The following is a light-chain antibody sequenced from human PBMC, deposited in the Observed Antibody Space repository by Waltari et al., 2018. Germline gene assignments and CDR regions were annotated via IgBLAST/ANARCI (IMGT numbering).Light chain of an antibody. CDR2: VNSDGSH. CDR1: SGHSSNI. CDR3: QTGGHGTWV. V-gene: IGLV4-69*01. J-gene: IGLJ3*02. Sequence: QLVLTQSPSASASLGASVKLTCTLSSGHSSNIIAWHQQQPEKGPRYLMKVNSDGSHSKGDGLPDRFSGSSSGPERYLTISSVQAEDEADYYCQTGGHGTWVFGGGTKLTVL.